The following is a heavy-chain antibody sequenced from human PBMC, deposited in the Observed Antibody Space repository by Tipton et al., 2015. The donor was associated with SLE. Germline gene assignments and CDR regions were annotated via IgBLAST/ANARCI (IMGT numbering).Heavy chain of an antibody. CDR3: ARDLAARGGNYFDY. V-gene: IGHV4-59*01. CDR2: IYYSGST. Sequence: TLSLTCTVSGGSISSYYWSWIRQPPGKGLEWIGYIYYSGSTNYNPSLKSRVTISVDTSKNQFSLKLSSVTAADTAVYYCARDLAARGGNYFDYWGQGTLVTVAS. J-gene: IGHJ4*02. D-gene: IGHD6-6*01. CDR1: GGSISSYY.